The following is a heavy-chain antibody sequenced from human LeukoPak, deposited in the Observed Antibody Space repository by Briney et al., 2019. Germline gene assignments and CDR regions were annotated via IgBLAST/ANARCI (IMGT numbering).Heavy chain of an antibody. V-gene: IGHV3-48*03. CDR2: ITSDGRTI. CDR1: GFTFSNYE. CDR3: ARNYYYYMDV. Sequence: GGSLRLSCAASGFTFSNYEMKWVRQAPGKGLEWVSSITSDGRTIYYADSVKGRLTISRDNAKNSLYLQMNSLRAEDTAVYSCARNYYYYMDVWGKGTTVIVSS. J-gene: IGHJ6*03.